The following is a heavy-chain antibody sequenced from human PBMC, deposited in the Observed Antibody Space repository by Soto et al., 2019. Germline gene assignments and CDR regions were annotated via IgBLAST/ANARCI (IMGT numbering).Heavy chain of an antibody. D-gene: IGHD3-10*01. CDR3: AKPGWFGELLHYYFDY. J-gene: IGHJ4*02. Sequence: GALRLSCAASGFTFSSYAMSWVRQAPGKGLEWVSAISGSGGSTYYADSVKGRFTISRDNSKNTLYLQMNSLRAEDTAVYYCAKPGWFGELLHYYFDYWGQGTLVTVSS. V-gene: IGHV3-23*01. CDR2: ISGSGGST. CDR1: GFTFSSYA.